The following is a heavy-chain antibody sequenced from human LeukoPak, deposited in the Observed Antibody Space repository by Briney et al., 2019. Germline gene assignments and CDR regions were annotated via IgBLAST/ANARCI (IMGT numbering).Heavy chain of an antibody. D-gene: IGHD3-16*01. CDR2: IRHDGSIK. Sequence: PGGSLRLSCAASGFIFSTYGMYWVRQAPGEGLEWVAFIRHDGSIKNYADSVKGRSTISRDNSKNTLYLQMNSLRAEDTAVYYCAKESLADIDYWGQGTLVTVSS. V-gene: IGHV3-30*02. CDR1: GFIFSTYG. CDR3: AKESLADIDY. J-gene: IGHJ4*02.